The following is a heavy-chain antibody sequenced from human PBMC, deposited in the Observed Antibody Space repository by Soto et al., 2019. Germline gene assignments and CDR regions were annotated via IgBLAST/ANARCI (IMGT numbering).Heavy chain of an antibody. Sequence: QLLESGPGLVKPSETLSLTCTVSGGSISSTTYYWGWIRQPPGKGLEWIGSIYYSGSTYFNPSLKSRGTISVDMPKNQFSLKLNSVTAADTAVYYCARLVYGDSGPDSWGQGTLVTVSS. V-gene: IGHV4-39*01. CDR2: IYYSGST. J-gene: IGHJ4*02. D-gene: IGHD4-17*01. CDR3: ARLVYGDSGPDS. CDR1: GGSISSTTYY.